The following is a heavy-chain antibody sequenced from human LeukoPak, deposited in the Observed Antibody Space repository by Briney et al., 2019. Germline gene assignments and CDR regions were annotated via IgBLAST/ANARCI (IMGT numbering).Heavy chain of an antibody. Sequence: SVKVSCKASGGTFSSYAISWVRQAPGQGLEWMGRIIPILGIANYAQKFQGRVTMTRDTSTSTVYMELSSLRSEDTAVYYCARGHSGYDSPTYYFDYWGQGTLVTVSS. J-gene: IGHJ4*02. CDR2: IIPILGIA. V-gene: IGHV1-69*04. CDR1: GGTFSSYA. CDR3: ARGHSGYDSPTYYFDY. D-gene: IGHD5-12*01.